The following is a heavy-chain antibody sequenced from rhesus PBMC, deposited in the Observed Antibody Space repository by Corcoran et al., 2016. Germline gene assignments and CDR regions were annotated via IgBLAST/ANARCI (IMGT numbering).Heavy chain of an antibody. CDR2: VDHEERDA. V-gene: IGHV1-111*02. CDR1: GYTFTDHY. J-gene: IGHJ6*01. D-gene: IGHD3-34*01. CDR3: AREGGGF. Sequence: EVQLVQSGAEVKKPGATVKISCKAFGYTFTDHYLNWVRQAPGKGLEWVEVVDHEERDADYAQKFHARGTITADQATATAYMELSSLRSEDPAVYYCAREGGGFWGQGVVVTVSS.